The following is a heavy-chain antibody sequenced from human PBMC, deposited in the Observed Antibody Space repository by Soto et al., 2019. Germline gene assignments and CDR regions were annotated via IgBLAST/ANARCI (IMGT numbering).Heavy chain of an antibody. D-gene: IGHD4-17*01. CDR1: GGSMSKFY. Sequence: SETLSLTWSVSGGSMSKFYWSWIRKTAGKGLEWMGRVYATGTSDYNPSLRSRIAMSVDISKKTFSLRLRSVTAADTGVYYCVRDGSKTLRDCFDPWGQGILVTVSS. CDR2: VYATGTS. J-gene: IGHJ5*02. CDR3: VRDGSKTLRDCFDP. V-gene: IGHV4-4*07.